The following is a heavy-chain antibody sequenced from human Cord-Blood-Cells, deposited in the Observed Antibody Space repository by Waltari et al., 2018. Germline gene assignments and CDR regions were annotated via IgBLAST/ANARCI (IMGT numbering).Heavy chain of an antibody. V-gene: IGHV1-58*02. CDR1: GFTFTSSA. CDR2: IVVGSGNT. J-gene: IGHJ3*02. CDR3: AADTENYYGSGSYYAFDI. D-gene: IGHD3-10*01. Sequence: QMQLVQSGPEVKKPGTSVKVSCKASGFTFTSSAMQWVRQSRGQRLEWIGWIVVGSGNTNYAQKFQERVTITRDMSTSTAYMELSSLRSEDTAVYYCAADTENYYGSGSYYAFDIWGQGTMVTVSS.